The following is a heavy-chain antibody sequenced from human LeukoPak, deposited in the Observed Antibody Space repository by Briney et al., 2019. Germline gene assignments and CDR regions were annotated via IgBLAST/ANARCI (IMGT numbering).Heavy chain of an antibody. Sequence: ASVKVSCKASGYTFTGCYMHWVRQAPGQGLEWMGWINPNSGGTNYAQKFQGRVTMTRDTSISTAYMELSRLRSDDTAVYYCAREAAAGSREYYFDYWGQGTLVTVSS. CDR3: AREAAAGSREYYFDY. D-gene: IGHD6-13*01. CDR2: INPNSGGT. J-gene: IGHJ4*02. CDR1: GYTFTGCY. V-gene: IGHV1-2*02.